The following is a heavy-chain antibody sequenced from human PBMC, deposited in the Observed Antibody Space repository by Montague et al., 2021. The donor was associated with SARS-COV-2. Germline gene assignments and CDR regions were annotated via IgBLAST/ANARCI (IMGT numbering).Heavy chain of an antibody. D-gene: IGHD6-13*01. Sequence: SLRLSCAASGFTFSDYYMSWIRQAPGKGLEWVSYISSSGSTIYYADSVKDRFTISRDNAKNSLYLQMNSLRAEDTAVYYCARDGSSSWFNWFDPWGQGTLVTVSS. CDR3: ARDGSSSWFNWFDP. CDR2: ISSSGSTI. J-gene: IGHJ5*02. V-gene: IGHV3-11*01. CDR1: GFTFSDYY.